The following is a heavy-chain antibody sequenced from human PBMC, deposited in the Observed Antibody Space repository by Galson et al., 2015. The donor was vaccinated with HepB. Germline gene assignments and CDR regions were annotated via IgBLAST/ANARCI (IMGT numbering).Heavy chain of an antibody. D-gene: IGHD1-26*01. Sequence: SETLSLTCTVSGGSISSYYWNWIRQPPGKGLEWIGYIYYSGSTNYNPSLKSRVTMSVDTSKNQFSLKLNSVTAADTAVYYCARGNSYSGNYYFDYWGQGTLVTVSS. CDR3: ARGNSYSGNYYFDY. V-gene: IGHV4-59*01. CDR2: IYYSGST. J-gene: IGHJ4*02. CDR1: GGSISSYY.